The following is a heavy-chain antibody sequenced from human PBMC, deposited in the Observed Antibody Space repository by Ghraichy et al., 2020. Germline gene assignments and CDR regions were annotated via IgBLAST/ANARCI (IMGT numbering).Heavy chain of an antibody. CDR1: GFTFSSYS. CDR3: ARDYDILTGYYTYYYYGMDV. CDR2: ISSSSSTI. J-gene: IGHJ6*02. V-gene: IGHV3-48*02. Sequence: GESLNISCAASGFTFSSYSMNWVRQAPGKGLEWVSYISSSSSTIYYADSVKGRFTISRDNAKNSLYLQMNSLRDEDTAVYYCARDYDILTGYYTYYYYGMDVWGQGTTVTVSS. D-gene: IGHD3-9*01.